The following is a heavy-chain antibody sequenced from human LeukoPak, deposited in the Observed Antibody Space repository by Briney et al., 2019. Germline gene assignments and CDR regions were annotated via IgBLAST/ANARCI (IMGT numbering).Heavy chain of an antibody. D-gene: IGHD3-16*01. V-gene: IGHV5-51*01. Sequence: GESLKISCKGSGYSFTSYWIGWVRQMPGKGLEWMGFIYPGDSNTRYCPSFQGQVTIPADKSITTAYLQWSSLKASDNAMYYCARGGYGLRYFDYWGQGTLVTVSS. CDR3: ARGGYGLRYFDY. CDR2: IYPGDSNT. J-gene: IGHJ4*02. CDR1: GYSFTSYW.